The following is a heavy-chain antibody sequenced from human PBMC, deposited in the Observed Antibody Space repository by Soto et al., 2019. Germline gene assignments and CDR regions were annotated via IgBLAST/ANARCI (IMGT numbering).Heavy chain of an antibody. V-gene: IGHV1-8*01. Sequence: ASVKVSCKASGYTFTSYDINWVRQATGQGLEWMGWMNPNSGNTGYAQKFQGRVIMTRNTSISTAYMELSSLRSEDTAVYYCARGPPYSSSWYGWFDPWGQGTLVTVSS. CDR2: MNPNSGNT. CDR3: ARGPPYSSSWYGWFDP. D-gene: IGHD6-13*01. CDR1: GYTFTSYD. J-gene: IGHJ5*02.